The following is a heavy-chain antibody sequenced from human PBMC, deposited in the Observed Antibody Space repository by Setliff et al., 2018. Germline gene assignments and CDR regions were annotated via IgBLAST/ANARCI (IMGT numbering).Heavy chain of an antibody. V-gene: IGHV4-59*08. J-gene: IGHJ4*02. CDR2: IYYSGST. CDR1: GGSISSYY. D-gene: IGHD5-18*01. CDR3: ASKYKDTAMVTITDY. Sequence: KTSETLSLTCTVSGGSISSYYWSWIRQPPGKGLEWIGYIYYSGSTNYNPSLKSRVTISVDTSKNQFSLKLNSVTAADTAVYYCASKYKDTAMVTITDYWGQGTLVTVSS.